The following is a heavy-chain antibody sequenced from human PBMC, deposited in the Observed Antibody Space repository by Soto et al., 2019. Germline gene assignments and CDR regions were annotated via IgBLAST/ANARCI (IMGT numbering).Heavy chain of an antibody. CDR3: AREGTVRGVLNYYYYYGMDV. CDR2: INHSGST. CDR1: GGSFSGYY. Sequence: SETLSLTCAVYGGSFSGYYWSWIRQPPGKGLEWIGEINHSGSTNYNPSLKSRVTISVDTSKNQFSLKLSSVTAADTAVYYCAREGTVRGVLNYYYYYGMDVWGQGTTVTVSS. D-gene: IGHD3-10*01. V-gene: IGHV4-34*01. J-gene: IGHJ6*02.